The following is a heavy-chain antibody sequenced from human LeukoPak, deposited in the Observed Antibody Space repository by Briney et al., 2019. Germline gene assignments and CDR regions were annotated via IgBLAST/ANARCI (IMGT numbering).Heavy chain of an antibody. CDR1: GGSISSSSYY. V-gene: IGHV4-39*01. CDR3: ARRSCTGGTCYYFDS. J-gene: IGHJ4*02. D-gene: IGHD2-15*01. CDR2: IYYSGST. Sequence: PSETLSLTCTVSGGSISSSSYYWGWIRQPPGKGLEWIGNIYYSGSTYYNPSLKSRVTISVDTSKSQFSLKLSSVTAADTAVYYCARRSCTGGTCYYFDSWGQGTLVTVSS.